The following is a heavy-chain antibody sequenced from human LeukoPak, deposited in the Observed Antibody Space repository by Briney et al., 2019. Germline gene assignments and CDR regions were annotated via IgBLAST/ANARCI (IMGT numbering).Heavy chain of an antibody. Sequence: ASVKVSCKASGYTFTSYFMHWVRQAPGQGLDWMVIIKPGGGSTNYAQKFQGRVTISRDTSTSTVYMEMSSLRSEDTAVYYCARDSAAYGDYDYWGQGTLVSASS. CDR2: IKPGGGST. D-gene: IGHD4-17*01. J-gene: IGHJ4*02. CDR3: ARDSAAYGDYDY. CDR1: GYTFTSYF. V-gene: IGHV1-46*01.